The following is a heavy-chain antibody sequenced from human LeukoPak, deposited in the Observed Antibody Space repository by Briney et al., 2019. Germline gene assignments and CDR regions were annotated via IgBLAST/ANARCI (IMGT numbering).Heavy chain of an antibody. CDR3: ARGGDYDAFDI. CDR1: GFTFCSYD. J-gene: IGHJ3*02. CDR2: IGTAGDT. D-gene: IGHD4-17*01. V-gene: IGHV3-13*01. Sequence: GGSLRLSCAASGFTFCSYDMHWVRQATGKGLEWVSAIGTAGDTYYPGSVKGRFTISRENAKNSLYLQMNSLRAGDTAVYYCARGGDYDAFDIWGQGTMVTVSS.